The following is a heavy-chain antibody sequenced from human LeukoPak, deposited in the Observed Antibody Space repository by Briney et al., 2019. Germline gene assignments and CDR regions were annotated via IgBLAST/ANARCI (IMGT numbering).Heavy chain of an antibody. J-gene: IGHJ4*02. CDR3: ARHAYYDFWSGYSPFDY. V-gene: IGHV4-59*01. D-gene: IGHD3-3*01. Sequence: PETLSLTCTVSGGSISSYYWSWIRQPPGKGLEWIGYIYYSGSTNYNPSLKSRVTISVDTSKNQFSLKLSSVTAADTAVYYCARHAYYDFWSGYSPFDYWGQGTPVTVSS. CDR2: IYYSGST. CDR1: GGSISSYY.